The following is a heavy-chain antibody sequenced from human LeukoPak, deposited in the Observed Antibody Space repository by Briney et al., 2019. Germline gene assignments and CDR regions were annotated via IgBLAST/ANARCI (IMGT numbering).Heavy chain of an antibody. J-gene: IGHJ6*03. D-gene: IGHD6-13*01. CDR1: GGTFSSYA. CDR3: ARNLAAGTKYYYYYYMDV. CDR2: IIPIFGTA. V-gene: IGHV1-69*05. Sequence: ASVKVSCKASGGTFSSYAISWVRQAPGQGLEWMGGIIPIFGTANYAQKFQGRVTITTDESTSTAYMELSSLRSEDTAVYYCARNLAAGTKYYYYYYMDVWGKGTTVTVSS.